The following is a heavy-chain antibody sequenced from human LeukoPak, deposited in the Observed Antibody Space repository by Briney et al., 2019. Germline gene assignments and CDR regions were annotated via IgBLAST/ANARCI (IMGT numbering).Heavy chain of an antibody. CDR2: IYTSGST. J-gene: IGHJ6*02. CDR3: ASKYYDFWSGYHPPYYYGMDV. Sequence: PSETLSLTCTVSGGSISSYYWSWIRQPAGKGLEWIGRIYTSGSTNYNPSLKSRVTMSVDTSKNQFSLKLSSVTAADTAVYYCASKYYDFWSGYHPPYYYGMDVWGQGTTVTVSS. CDR1: GGSISSYY. D-gene: IGHD3-3*01. V-gene: IGHV4-4*07.